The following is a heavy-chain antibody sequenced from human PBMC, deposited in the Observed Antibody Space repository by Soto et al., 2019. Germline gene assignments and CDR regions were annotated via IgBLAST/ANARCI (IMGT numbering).Heavy chain of an antibody. CDR3: ARTTRFLGSGGRCYWFDP. V-gene: IGHV4-39*01. D-gene: IGHD2-15*01. J-gene: IGHJ5*02. Sequence: ETLALTCTVSGGSISSSSYYWGWMRQLPGKGLEWIGSIYYSGSTYYNPSLNSRVTISVDTSKNQFSLKLSSVADADTAVYCCARTTRFLGSGGRCYWFDPWGQGTLVTV. CDR1: GGSISSSSYY. CDR2: IYYSGST.